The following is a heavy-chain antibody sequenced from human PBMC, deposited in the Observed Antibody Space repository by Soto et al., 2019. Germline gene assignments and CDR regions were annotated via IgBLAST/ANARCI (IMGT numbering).Heavy chain of an antibody. J-gene: IGHJ4*02. D-gene: IGHD6-25*01. CDR2: IYANGVP. Sequence: QVQLQESGPGLVKPSGTLSLTCAVSGGSISNNDWWTWVRQPPGKGLEWIGAIYANGVPSYNSSLGSRDSISLDKSTNPFYMGLTSVTAADTAVYYCATREKIGGPPLWGQGTLVTVSS. CDR1: GGSISNNDW. CDR3: ATREKIGGPPL. V-gene: IGHV4-4*02.